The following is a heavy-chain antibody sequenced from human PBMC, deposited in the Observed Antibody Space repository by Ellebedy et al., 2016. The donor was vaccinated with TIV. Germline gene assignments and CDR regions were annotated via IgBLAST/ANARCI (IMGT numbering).Heavy chain of an antibody. CDR2: ITAGHGNT. CDR3: ARAGVGVTFVLSAFDI. Sequence: AASVKVSCKASGYTFTTYAMHWVRQAPGQRLEWMGWITAGHGNTKYSQKFQGRVTITRDTSASTAYMELSSLRSEDTAVYYCARAGVGVTFVLSAFDIWGQGTMVTVSS. J-gene: IGHJ3*02. V-gene: IGHV1-3*01. CDR1: GYTFTTYA. D-gene: IGHD1-26*01.